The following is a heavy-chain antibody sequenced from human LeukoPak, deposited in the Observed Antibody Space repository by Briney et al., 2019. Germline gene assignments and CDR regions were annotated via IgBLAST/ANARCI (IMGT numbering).Heavy chain of an antibody. CDR3: ARDRAPGVRGVRFDC. CDR2: IYSRGSNT. CDR1: DVSISSGDYY. D-gene: IGHD3-10*01. J-gene: IGHJ4*02. V-gene: IGHV4-30-4*01. Sequence: PSETLSLTCTASDVSISSGDYYWSWIRQPPGKGLEWIGYIYSRGSNTYYNPSLKSRVSISADTSENRFSLRLTSVTAADTAVYYCARDRAPGVRGVRFDCWGQGTLVTVSS.